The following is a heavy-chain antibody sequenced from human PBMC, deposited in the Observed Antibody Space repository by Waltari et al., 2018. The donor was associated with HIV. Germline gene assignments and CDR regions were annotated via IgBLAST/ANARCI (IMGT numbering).Heavy chain of an antibody. CDR2: INPSGFTT. V-gene: IGHV1-46*03. CDR3: TRSSDWYNGFDV. Sequence: QVHLVQSGAEVKKPGAAMRVSCKAYGYTFGTHQLHWVRQAPGQGFEWMGIINPSGFTTNYAKKFQGRFTMTSDTPTSTVYMELSSLTSEDTAVYYCTRSSDWYNGFDVWGQGTMVTVSS. CDR1: GYTFGTHQ. J-gene: IGHJ3*01. D-gene: IGHD6-19*01.